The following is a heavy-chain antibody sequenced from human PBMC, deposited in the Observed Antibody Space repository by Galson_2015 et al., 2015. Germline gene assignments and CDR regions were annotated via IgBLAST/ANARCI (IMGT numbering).Heavy chain of an antibody. CDR2: IYYSGRT. Sequence: TLSLTCTVSGGSISEYYWSWIRQPPGKGLEWIGYIYYSGRTTYNPSLKSRVTISVDTSERKFSLKLSSVTAADTAVYYCARGQTYYYGMDVWGQGTTVTVSS. CDR1: GGSISEYY. V-gene: IGHV4-59*01. CDR3: ARGQTYYYGMDV. J-gene: IGHJ6*02.